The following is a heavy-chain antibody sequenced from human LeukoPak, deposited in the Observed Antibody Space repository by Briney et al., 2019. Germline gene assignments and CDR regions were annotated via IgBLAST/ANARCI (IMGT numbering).Heavy chain of an antibody. CDR3: ARNYYDSSGYYYFDY. J-gene: IGHJ4*02. Sequence: GSSVKVSCKASGGTFSSYTISWVRQGPGQGLEWMGRIIPILGIANYAQKFQGRVTITADKSTSTAYMELSSLRSEDTAVYYCARNYYDSSGYYYFDYWGQGTLVTVSS. CDR2: IIPILGIA. V-gene: IGHV1-69*02. CDR1: GGTFSSYT. D-gene: IGHD3-22*01.